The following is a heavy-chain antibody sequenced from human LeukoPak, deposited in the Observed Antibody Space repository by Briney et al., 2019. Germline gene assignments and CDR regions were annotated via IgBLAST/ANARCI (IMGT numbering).Heavy chain of an antibody. CDR1: GFNFSSYW. Sequence: GGSLRLSCAASGFNFSSYWMSWVRQAPGKGLEWVANIKHDGSEKYYVDSVKGRFTISRDNAKNSLYLQMNGLRAEDTAVYYCARGALDYWGQGTLVTVSS. V-gene: IGHV3-7*01. CDR3: ARGALDY. CDR2: IKHDGSEK. J-gene: IGHJ4*02.